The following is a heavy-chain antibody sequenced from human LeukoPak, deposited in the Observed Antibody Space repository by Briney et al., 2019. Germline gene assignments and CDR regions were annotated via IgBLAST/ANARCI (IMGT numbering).Heavy chain of an antibody. Sequence: ASVKVSCKASRYTFTGYYMHWVRQAPGQGLEWMGWINPNSGGTNYAQKFQGRVTMTRNTSISTAYMELSRLRSDDTAVYYCARGWWEPSRGDYYMDVWGKGTTVTVSS. CDR1: RYTFTGYY. J-gene: IGHJ6*03. V-gene: IGHV1-2*02. CDR2: INPNSGGT. CDR3: ARGWWEPSRGDYYMDV. D-gene: IGHD2-15*01.